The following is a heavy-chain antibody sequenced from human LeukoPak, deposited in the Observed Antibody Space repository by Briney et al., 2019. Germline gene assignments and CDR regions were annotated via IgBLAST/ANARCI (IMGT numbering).Heavy chain of an antibody. CDR3: ARDQLYYYYMDV. Sequence: GGSLRLSCAASGFTFSTFWMSWVRQAPGKGLEWVANINQDGSEKYYVDSMKGRFTVSRDNAKNSLYLQMDSLRAEDTAVYYCARDQLYYYYMDVWGKGTTVTVSS. J-gene: IGHJ6*03. D-gene: IGHD3-10*01. V-gene: IGHV3-7*01. CDR2: INQDGSEK. CDR1: GFTFSTFW.